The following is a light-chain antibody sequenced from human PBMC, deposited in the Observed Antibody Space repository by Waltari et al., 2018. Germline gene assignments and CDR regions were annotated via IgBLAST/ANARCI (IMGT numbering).Light chain of an antibody. CDR3: HQSSSLPKT. CDR1: QSIGRS. J-gene: IGKJ2*01. Sequence: EIVLTQSPDFPSGTPKAQVTIPCRASQSIGRSLHWYQQKPDQSPKLLIKYASRSFSGVPSRFSGSGSGTDFTLTINSLEAEDAATYYCHQSSSLPKTFGQGTKLEIK. CDR2: YAS. V-gene: IGKV6-21*01.